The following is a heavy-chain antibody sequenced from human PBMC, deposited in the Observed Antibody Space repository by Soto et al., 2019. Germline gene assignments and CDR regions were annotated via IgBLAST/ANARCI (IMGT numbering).Heavy chain of an antibody. V-gene: IGHV1-2*02. Sequence: QVQLVQSGAEVKKPGASVKVSCKASGYFFTGYYVHWVRQAPGQGLEWMGWVNPDSGGTYFAQKFQGRVTMTRDTSISTAYMELSSLRSDDTAVFYCARIYFYGMDVWGQGTTVTVSS. CDR2: VNPDSGGT. CDR3: ARIYFYGMDV. J-gene: IGHJ6*02. CDR1: GYFFTGYY.